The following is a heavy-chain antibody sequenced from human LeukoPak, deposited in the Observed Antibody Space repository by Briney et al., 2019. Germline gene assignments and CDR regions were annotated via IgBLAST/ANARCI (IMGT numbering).Heavy chain of an antibody. Sequence: GGSLRLSCAASGFIVSGDFMSWVRQAPGKGLEWVSVIYSGGNIYYIESVKGRFTISRDTSKNTLYLQMNSLRAEDTAVYFCAGRHCSGGGCYFAGADPFDYWGQGTLVTVSS. D-gene: IGHD2-15*01. J-gene: IGHJ4*02. V-gene: IGHV3-53*01. CDR3: AGRHCSGGGCYFAGADPFDY. CDR2: IYSGGNI. CDR1: GFIVSGDF.